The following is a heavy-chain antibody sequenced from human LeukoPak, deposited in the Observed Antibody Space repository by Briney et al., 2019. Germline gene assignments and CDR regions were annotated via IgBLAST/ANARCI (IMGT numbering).Heavy chain of an antibody. CDR3: ARDLTGLLAAAGTGGY. V-gene: IGHV1-2*02. CDR1: GYTFTRYY. Sequence: GASVKVSCKASGYTFTRYYMHLLRQAPRPPLEWIGWINPNRGGTNYAQKFKGRVTMIRDTSMSTGYMELSRLRSDDTAVYYCARDLTGLLAAAGTGGYWGQGNLVTVSS. J-gene: IGHJ4*02. D-gene: IGHD6-13*01. CDR2: INPNRGGT.